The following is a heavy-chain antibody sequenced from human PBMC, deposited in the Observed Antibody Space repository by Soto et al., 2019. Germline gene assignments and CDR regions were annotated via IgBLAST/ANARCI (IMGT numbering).Heavy chain of an antibody. CDR3: AREGYGDTAMSFDY. V-gene: IGHV1-69*01. D-gene: IGHD5-18*01. Sequence: QVQLVQSGAEVKKPGSSVKVACKASGCTFSSYAISWVRQAPGQGLEWMGGILPIFGTANYAQKFQGRVTITAEESTSTAYMELSILISEDTAVYYCAREGYGDTAMSFDYWGQGTLVTVSS. J-gene: IGHJ4*02. CDR1: GCTFSSYA. CDR2: ILPIFGTA.